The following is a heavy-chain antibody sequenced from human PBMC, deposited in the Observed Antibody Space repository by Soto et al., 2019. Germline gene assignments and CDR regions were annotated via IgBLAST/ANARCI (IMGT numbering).Heavy chain of an antibody. CDR2: ITGSSSYI. CDR3: ARDRKYNWNYDWFDP. CDR1: GFTFSDYS. J-gene: IGHJ5*02. V-gene: IGHV3-21*01. Sequence: EVQLVASGGGLVKPGGSLRLSCEASGFTFSDYSMNWVRQAPGKGLEWVSSITGSSSYIYYADSVKGRFTISRDNAKNSLYLQMNSLRAEDTAVYYCARDRKYNWNYDWFDPWGQGTLVTVSS. D-gene: IGHD1-7*01.